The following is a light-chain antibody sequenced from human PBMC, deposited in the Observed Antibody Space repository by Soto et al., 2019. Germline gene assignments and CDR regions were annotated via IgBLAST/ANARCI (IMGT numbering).Light chain of an antibody. CDR2: DVT. Sequence: QSVLTQPASLSGSPGQSITLSCPGTSSDVGGYNYVYWYQQHPGKVPKLMIYDVTNRPSGVSNRFSGSKSDNTASLTISGLQAEDEADYYCNSYTSSSTYVFGTGTKVTVL. CDR3: NSYTSSSTYV. V-gene: IGLV2-14*03. CDR1: SSDVGGYNY. J-gene: IGLJ1*01.